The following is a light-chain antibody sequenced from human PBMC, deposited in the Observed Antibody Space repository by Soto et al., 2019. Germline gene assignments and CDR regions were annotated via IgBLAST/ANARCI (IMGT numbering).Light chain of an antibody. V-gene: IGLV1-40*01. CDR3: QSYDNILSGPL. J-gene: IGLJ3*02. Sequence: QSALTQPPSVSGAPGQTITMSCTGSGSNVGASYDVHWYQVLPGAGPRLLIYKNNNRPSGVPDRFSGSKSGTSASLAITGLRAEDEADYYCQSYDNILSGPLFGGGTK. CDR2: KNN. CDR1: GSNVGASYD.